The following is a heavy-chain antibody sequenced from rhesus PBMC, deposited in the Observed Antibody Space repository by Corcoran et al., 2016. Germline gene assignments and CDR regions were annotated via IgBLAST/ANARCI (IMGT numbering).Heavy chain of an antibody. D-gene: IGHD1-44*01. J-gene: IGHJ4*01. CDR3: ARIGNYNFDF. V-gene: IGHV4-169*01. CDR1: GGSFGSSH. CDR2: IYGGGRTT. Sequence: QLQLQESGPGLVKPSETLSVTCSVSGGSFGSSHWSWIRQAPGKGLGWMGYIYGGGRTTNYNPSHKSRVTLSGDTSKNQFSLKLNYVTAADTAVYYCARIGNYNFDFWGQGLLVTVSS.